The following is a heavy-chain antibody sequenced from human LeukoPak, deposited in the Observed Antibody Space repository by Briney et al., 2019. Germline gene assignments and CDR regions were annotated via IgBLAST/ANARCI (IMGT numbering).Heavy chain of an antibody. V-gene: IGHV4-34*01. Sequence: SETLSLTCAVCGGSFSGYYWSWIRQPPGKGLEWIGEINHSGSTNYNPSLKSRVTISVDTSKNQFSLKLSSVTAADTAVYYCARQYCSSTSCYLYFDYWGQGTLVTVSS. CDR3: ARQYCSSTSCYLYFDY. D-gene: IGHD2-2*01. CDR1: GGSFSGYY. J-gene: IGHJ4*02. CDR2: INHSGST.